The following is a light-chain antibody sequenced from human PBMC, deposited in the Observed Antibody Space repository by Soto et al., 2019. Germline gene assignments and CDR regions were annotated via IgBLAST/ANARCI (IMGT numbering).Light chain of an antibody. J-gene: IGLJ3*02. V-gene: IGLV1-47*02. Sequence: QSVLTQPPSASGTPGQRVTISCSGSSSNIGSNFAYWYQQLPGTAPKLLIYSNNQRPSGVPDRFSGSKSGTSASLAISGLRSEDEGDYYCATWDDSLHGPVFGGGTKLTVL. CDR1: SSNIGSNF. CDR3: ATWDDSLHGPV. CDR2: SNN.